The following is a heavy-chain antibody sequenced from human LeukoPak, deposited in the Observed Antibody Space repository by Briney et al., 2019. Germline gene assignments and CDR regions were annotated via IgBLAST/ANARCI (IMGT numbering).Heavy chain of an antibody. CDR1: GDSVSSTSYY. J-gene: IGHJ6*02. CDR3: AARSYFKGMDV. D-gene: IGHD1-26*01. Sequence: SETLSLTCSVSGDSVSSTSYYWGWIRQPPGKGLEWIGTMYYTGSTYYNPSLKSRVTISADTSKNQFSLKLSSVTAADTAVYYCAARSYFKGMDVWGQGTTVTVSS. V-gene: IGHV4-39*01. CDR2: MYYTGST.